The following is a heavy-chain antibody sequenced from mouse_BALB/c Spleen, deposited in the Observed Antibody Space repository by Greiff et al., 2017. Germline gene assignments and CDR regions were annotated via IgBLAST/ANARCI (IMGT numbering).Heavy chain of an antibody. V-gene: IGHV7-3*02. Sequence: EVKLMESGGGLVQPGGSLRLSCATSGFTFTDYYMSWVRQPPGKALEWLGFIRNKANGYTTEYSASVKGRFTISRDNSQSILYLQMNTLRAEDSATYYCARDGDYWGQGTTLTVSS. CDR3: ARDGDY. CDR2: IRNKANGYTT. J-gene: IGHJ2*01. CDR1: GFTFTDYY.